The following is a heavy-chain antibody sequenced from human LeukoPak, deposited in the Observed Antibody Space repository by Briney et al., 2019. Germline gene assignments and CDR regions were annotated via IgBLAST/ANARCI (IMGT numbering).Heavy chain of an antibody. D-gene: IGHD3-22*01. CDR2: INPNSGGT. Sequence: ASVKVSCKAFGYTFTGYYMHWVRQAPGQGLEWMGWINPNSGGTNYAQKFQGRVTMTRDTSISTAYMELSRLRSDDTAVYYCARELDYYDSSGYSDYWGQGTLVTVSS. CDR1: GYTFTGYY. CDR3: ARELDYYDSSGYSDY. V-gene: IGHV1-2*02. J-gene: IGHJ4*02.